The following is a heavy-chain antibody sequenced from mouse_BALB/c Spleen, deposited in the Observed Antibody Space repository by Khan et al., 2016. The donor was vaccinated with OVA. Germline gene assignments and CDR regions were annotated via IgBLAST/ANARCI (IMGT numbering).Heavy chain of an antibody. V-gene: IGHV9-3-1*01. Sequence: QIQLVQSGPELKKPGETVKISCKASGYTFTNYGMNWMKQAPGKGLKWMGWINTYTGEPTYADDFKGRFAFSLETSASTAYLQINNLKNEDTATYVGASGGHWYFDVWGAGTTVTVSS. CDR1: GYTFTNYG. CDR2: INTYTGEP. J-gene: IGHJ1*01. CDR3: ASGGHWYFDV. D-gene: IGHD1-1*02.